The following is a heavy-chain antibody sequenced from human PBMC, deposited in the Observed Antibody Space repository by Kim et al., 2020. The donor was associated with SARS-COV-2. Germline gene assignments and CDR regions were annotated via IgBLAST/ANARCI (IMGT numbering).Heavy chain of an antibody. CDR3: ARGGGSH. CDR2: ISPSGRAR. Sequence: GGSLRLSWAASGFTFTDYHMSWVHQAPGRGLEWISYISPSGRARYYADSIDGRFTISRDNAKKSVFLEMNSLRDEDTAVYYCARGGGSHWGQGTLVTVSS. CDR1: GFTFTDYH. V-gene: IGHV3-11*01. D-gene: IGHD3-10*01. J-gene: IGHJ1*01.